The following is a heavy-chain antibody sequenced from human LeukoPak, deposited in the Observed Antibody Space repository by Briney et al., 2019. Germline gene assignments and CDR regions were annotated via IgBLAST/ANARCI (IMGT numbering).Heavy chain of an antibody. CDR1: GFTFSSYA. D-gene: IGHD1-26*01. CDR2: ISYDGSNK. V-gene: IGHV3-30-3*01. Sequence: SGGGVVQPGRSLRLSCAASGFTFSSYAMHWVRQAPGKGLEWVAVISYDGSNKYYADSVKGRFTISRDNSKNTLYLQMNSLRAEDTAVYCCASGMGARDAFDIWGQGTMVTVSS. J-gene: IGHJ3*02. CDR3: ASGMGARDAFDI.